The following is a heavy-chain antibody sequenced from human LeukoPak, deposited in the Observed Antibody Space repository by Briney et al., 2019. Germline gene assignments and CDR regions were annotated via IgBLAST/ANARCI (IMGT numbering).Heavy chain of an antibody. Sequence: SETLSLTCTVSGASISSGDYYWSWIRQPPGKGLEWIGYIHYSGRTYYNPSLKSRVAISVDTSKNQFSLKLSSVTAADTPVYYCATSYSYYSDWGQGALVTVSS. CDR3: ATSYSYYSD. V-gene: IGHV4-30-4*01. CDR2: IHYSGRT. CDR1: GASISSGDYY. D-gene: IGHD5-18*01. J-gene: IGHJ4*02.